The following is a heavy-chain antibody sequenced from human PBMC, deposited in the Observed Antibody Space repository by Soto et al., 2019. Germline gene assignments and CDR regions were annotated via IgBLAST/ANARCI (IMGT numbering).Heavy chain of an antibody. V-gene: IGHV1-18*01. Sequence: QVQLVQSGAEVKKPGASVKVSCKASGYTFTSYGISWVRQASGQGLEWMGWISAYNGNTKYAQKLQGRVTMTTDTATSTAYMELRSLGSDDTAGYYRPRDEAYKCNDGGWFDPWGQGTLVTVSS. D-gene: IGHD1-1*01. CDR3: PRDEAYKCNDGGWFDP. CDR2: ISAYNGNT. CDR1: GYTFTSYG. J-gene: IGHJ5*02.